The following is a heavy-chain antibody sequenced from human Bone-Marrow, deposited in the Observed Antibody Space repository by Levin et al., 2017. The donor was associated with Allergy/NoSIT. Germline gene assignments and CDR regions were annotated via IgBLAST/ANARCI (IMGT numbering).Heavy chain of an antibody. V-gene: IGHV4-30-2*01. CDR1: GGSMSSGGYS. CDR2: IYYRGST. D-gene: IGHD5-12*01. J-gene: IGHJ6*03. Sequence: SETLSLTCVVSGGSMSSGGYSWSWVRQPPGKGLEWIGYIYYRGSTYYNPSLKSRITMSVDRSKNQFSLNLDSVTAADTAVYYCARAKWSLSGTVATPSYCLDVWGKGTTVTVSS. CDR3: ARAKWSLSGTVATPSYCLDV.